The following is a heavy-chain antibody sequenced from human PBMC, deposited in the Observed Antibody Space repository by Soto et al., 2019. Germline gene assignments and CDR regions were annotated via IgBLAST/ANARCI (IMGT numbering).Heavy chain of an antibody. Sequence: QLQLQESGSGLVKPSQTLSLTCAVSGGSISSGGYYWNWIRQPPGKGLEWIGYIYHSGSTYYNPSLKGRVTISVDRSTNQFSLKRSAVTAAYTAVYSCASSPAVAHITAAVHWGQGTLVTVSS. CDR3: ASSPAVAHITAAVH. CDR1: GGSISSGGYY. D-gene: IGHD6-13*01. CDR2: IYHSGST. J-gene: IGHJ4*02. V-gene: IGHV4-30-2*01.